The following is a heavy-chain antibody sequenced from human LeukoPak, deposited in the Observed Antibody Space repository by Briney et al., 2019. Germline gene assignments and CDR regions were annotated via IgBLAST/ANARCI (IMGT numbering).Heavy chain of an antibody. CDR1: GLTFRTYA. D-gene: IGHD2-15*01. CDR3: ARDLDPRSRCSGGSCYSTYYYYGMDV. Sequence: PGGSLRLSCAASGLTFRTYAMQWVRQAPEKRPEYVSGISGNGGNTYYANSVEGRFTISRDNAKNSLYLQMNSLRAEDTAVYYCARDLDPRSRCSGGSCYSTYYYYGMDVWGQGTTVIVSS. J-gene: IGHJ6*02. CDR2: ISGNGGNT. V-gene: IGHV3-64*04.